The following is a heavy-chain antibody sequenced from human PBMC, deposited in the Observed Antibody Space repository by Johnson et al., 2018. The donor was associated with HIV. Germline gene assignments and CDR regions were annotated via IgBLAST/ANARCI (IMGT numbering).Heavy chain of an antibody. D-gene: IGHD2-2*02. Sequence: VQLVESGGDLIQPGGSLRLSCAASGFTFSSYAMHWVRQAPGKGLEWVAVISYDGSNKYYADSVKGRFTISSDTSKTTLYLQMNSLRAEDTAVYYCARDRVPAAIGLAYRGAFDIWGQGTLVTVSS. V-gene: IGHV3-30*04. CDR1: GFTFSSYA. J-gene: IGHJ3*02. CDR2: ISYDGSNK. CDR3: ARDRVPAAIGLAYRGAFDI.